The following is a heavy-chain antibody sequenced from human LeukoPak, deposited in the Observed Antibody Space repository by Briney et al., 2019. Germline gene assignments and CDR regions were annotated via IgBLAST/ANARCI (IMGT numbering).Heavy chain of an antibody. V-gene: IGHV1-18*01. CDR3: ASHFYDILTGYYSGMDV. D-gene: IGHD3-9*01. CDR2: ISAYNGNT. J-gene: IGHJ6*02. CDR1: GYTFTSYG. Sequence: ASVKVSCKASGYTFTSYGISWVRQAPGQGLEWMGWISAYNGNTNYAQKLQGRVTMTTDTSTSTAYMELRSLRSEDTAVYYCASHFYDILTGYYSGMDVWGQGTTVTVSS.